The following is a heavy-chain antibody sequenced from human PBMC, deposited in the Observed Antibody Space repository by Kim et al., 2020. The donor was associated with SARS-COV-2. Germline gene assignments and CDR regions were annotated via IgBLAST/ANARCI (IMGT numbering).Heavy chain of an antibody. D-gene: IGHD3-10*01. J-gene: IGHJ6*02. CDR3: AKDSGGGYYYYYGMDV. Sequence: DSVQGRFTISRDDSKNTLDLQMNSLRAEDTAVYYWAKDSGGGYYYYYGMDVWGQGTTVTVSS. V-gene: IGHV3-23*03.